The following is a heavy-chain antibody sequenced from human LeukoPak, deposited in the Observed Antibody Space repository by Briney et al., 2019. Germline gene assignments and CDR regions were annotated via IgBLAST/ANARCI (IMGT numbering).Heavy chain of an antibody. J-gene: IGHJ4*02. D-gene: IGHD6-13*01. CDR3: VRDVTAAFDY. CDR1: GGSFSGYY. Sequence: SETLSLTCAVCGGSFSGYYWSWIRQPPGKGLGWIGEINHSGSTNYNPSLKSRVTISVDTSKDQFSLKLSSVTAADTAVYYCVRDVTAAFDYWGQGTLVTVSS. CDR2: INHSGST. V-gene: IGHV4-34*01.